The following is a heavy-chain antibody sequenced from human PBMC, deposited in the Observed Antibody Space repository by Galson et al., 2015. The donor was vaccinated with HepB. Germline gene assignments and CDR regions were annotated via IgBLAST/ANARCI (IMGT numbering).Heavy chain of an antibody. Sequence: SLRLSCAASGFTFSSYWMHWVRQAPGKGLVWVSRINSDGSSTSYADSVKGRFTISRDNAKNTLYLQMNSLRAEDTAVYYCARDGGKYTAMGLYYYYYYGMDVWGQGTTVTVSS. CDR1: GFTFSSYW. CDR3: ARDGGKYTAMGLYYYYYYGMDV. V-gene: IGHV3-74*01. D-gene: IGHD5-18*01. CDR2: INSDGSST. J-gene: IGHJ6*02.